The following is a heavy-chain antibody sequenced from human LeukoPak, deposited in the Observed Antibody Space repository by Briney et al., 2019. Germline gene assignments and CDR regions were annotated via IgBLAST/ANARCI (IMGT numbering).Heavy chain of an antibody. D-gene: IGHD6-6*01. Sequence: SETLSLTCTVSGGSISSGDYYWSWIRQPPGKGLEWIGYIYYSGSTYYNPSLKSRVTISVDTSKNQFSLKLSSVTAADTAVYYCARDIAARPYYYYGMDVWGQGTTVTVSS. V-gene: IGHV4-30-4*01. J-gene: IGHJ6*02. CDR1: GGSISSGDYY. CDR3: ARDIAARPYYYYGMDV. CDR2: IYYSGST.